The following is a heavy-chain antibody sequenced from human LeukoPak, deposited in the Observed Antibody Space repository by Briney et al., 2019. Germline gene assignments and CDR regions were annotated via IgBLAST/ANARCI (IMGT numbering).Heavy chain of an antibody. CDR1: RVSLSRYY. CDR2: VYTSGTT. Sequence: AETLSLTCTVSRVSLSRYYWTWIRQPAGKGLEWIGRVYTSGTTNYTPSLKSRVTMSVDTSKNQFSLRLISVTAADTAVYYCARGIYFASGSDAFDIWGQGTMVTVSS. D-gene: IGHD3-10*01. CDR3: ARGIYFASGSDAFDI. V-gene: IGHV4-4*07. J-gene: IGHJ3*02.